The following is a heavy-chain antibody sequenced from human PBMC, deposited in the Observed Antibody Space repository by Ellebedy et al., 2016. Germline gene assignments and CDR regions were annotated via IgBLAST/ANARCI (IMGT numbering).Heavy chain of an antibody. CDR2: IYISGDT. Sequence: SETLSLTXTVSGNSLSRGNYLWSWIRQPAGKGPEWIGRIYISGDTNYNPSLKSRVSMSIDTARNQFSLKVNSVTAADTALYYCAREGVAVDGAFDIWGQGTMVTVSS. CDR1: GNSLSRGNYL. V-gene: IGHV4-61*02. J-gene: IGHJ3*02. D-gene: IGHD6-19*01. CDR3: AREGVAVDGAFDI.